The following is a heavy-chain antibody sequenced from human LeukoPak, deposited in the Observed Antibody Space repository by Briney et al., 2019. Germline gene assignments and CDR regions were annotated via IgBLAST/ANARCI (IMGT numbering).Heavy chain of an antibody. Sequence: NSGGSLRLSCAASGFTFSSYSMNWVRQAPGKGLEWVSSISSSSSYIYYADSVKGRFTISRDNAKNLLYLQMNSLRAEDTALYYCARDTVGVTDYWGQGTLVTVSS. CDR3: ARDTVGVTDY. V-gene: IGHV3-21*01. CDR2: ISSSSSYI. J-gene: IGHJ4*02. CDR1: GFTFSSYS. D-gene: IGHD1-26*01.